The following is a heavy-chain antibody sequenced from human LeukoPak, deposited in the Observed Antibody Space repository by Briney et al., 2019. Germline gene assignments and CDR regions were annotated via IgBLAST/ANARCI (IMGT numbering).Heavy chain of an antibody. J-gene: IGHJ4*02. Sequence: ASVKVSCKASGYTFTSYGISWVRQAPGQRVEWMGWISAYKVNTNYAQKLQGRVTMTTDTSPSTAYMELRSLRSDDTAVYYCARDQPLYSSSGLRHDYWGQRTVVTDSS. CDR2: ISAYKVNT. CDR1: GYTFTSYG. D-gene: IGHD6-13*01. V-gene: IGHV1-18*01. CDR3: ARDQPLYSSSGLRHDY.